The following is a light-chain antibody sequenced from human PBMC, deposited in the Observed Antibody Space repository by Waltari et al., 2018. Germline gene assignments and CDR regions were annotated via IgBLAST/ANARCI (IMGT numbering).Light chain of an antibody. CDR2: DKN. CDR3: HSRDASGVGGS. J-gene: IGLJ2*01. CDR1: SLRRYY. Sequence: SSELTQDPAVSVAMGQTVRITCQGDSLRRYYPSWYQQRPGQAPILVMYDKNNRPSGVPDRFSGSSSDNTASLTITGAQAEDEASYYCHSRDASGVGGSFGGGTKLTVL. V-gene: IGLV3-19*01.